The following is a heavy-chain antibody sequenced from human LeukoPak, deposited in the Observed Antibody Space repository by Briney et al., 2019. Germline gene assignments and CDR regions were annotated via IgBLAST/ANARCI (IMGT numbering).Heavy chain of an antibody. Sequence: APVKVSCKASGYTFTSYGISWVRQAPGQGLEWMGWISAYNGNTNYAQKLQGRVTMTTDTSTSTAYMELRSLRSDDTAVYYCARGVVVPAADGGNWFDPWGQGTLVTVSS. V-gene: IGHV1-18*01. CDR1: GYTFTSYG. CDR2: ISAYNGNT. D-gene: IGHD2-2*01. CDR3: ARGVVVPAADGGNWFDP. J-gene: IGHJ5*02.